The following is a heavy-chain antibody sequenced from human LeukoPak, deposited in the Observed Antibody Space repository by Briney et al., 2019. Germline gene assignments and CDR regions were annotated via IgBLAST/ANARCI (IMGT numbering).Heavy chain of an antibody. J-gene: IGHJ5*02. CDR2: VIPIFGTA. CDR3: ARDSPGIAAAGTSS. V-gene: IGHV1-69*01. Sequence: SVNVSCKASGGTFSSYAISWVRQAPGQGLEWMGGVIPIFGTANYAQKFQGRVTITADESTSTAYMELSSLRSEDTAVYYCARDSPGIAAAGTSSWGQGTLVTVSS. D-gene: IGHD6-13*01. CDR1: GGTFSSYA.